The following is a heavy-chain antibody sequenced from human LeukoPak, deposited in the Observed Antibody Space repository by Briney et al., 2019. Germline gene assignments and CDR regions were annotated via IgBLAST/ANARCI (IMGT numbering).Heavy chain of an antibody. Sequence: PGGSLRLSCTASRFTFSSYRMNWVRQAPGKGLEWVANIKQDGSEKYYVDSVKGRFTISRDNAKNSLYLQMNSLRAEDTAMYYCVKPITISGATDAFDIWGQGTMVTVSS. D-gene: IGHD3-3*01. CDR2: IKQDGSEK. J-gene: IGHJ3*02. V-gene: IGHV3-7*01. CDR1: RFTFSSYR. CDR3: VKPITISGATDAFDI.